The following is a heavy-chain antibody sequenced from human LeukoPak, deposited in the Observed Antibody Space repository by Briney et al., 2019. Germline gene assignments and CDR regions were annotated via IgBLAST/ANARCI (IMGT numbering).Heavy chain of an antibody. Sequence: GGSLRLSCAASGFTFSSYGMHWVRQAPGKGLEWAAFIRYDGSNKYYADSVKGRFTISRDNSKNTLYLQMNSLKTEDTAVYYCRVVLLTAIQRGSFDYWGQGTLVTVSS. J-gene: IGHJ4*02. CDR1: GFTFSSYG. CDR2: IRYDGSNK. CDR3: RVVLLTAIQRGSFDY. V-gene: IGHV3-30*02. D-gene: IGHD2-21*02.